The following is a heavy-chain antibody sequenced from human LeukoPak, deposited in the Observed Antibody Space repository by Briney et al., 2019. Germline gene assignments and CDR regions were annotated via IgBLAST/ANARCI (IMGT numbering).Heavy chain of an antibody. CDR1: GFTFSSYA. D-gene: IGHD3-16*01. J-gene: IGHJ4*02. V-gene: IGHV3-23*01. Sequence: GGSLRLSCAASGFTFSSYAMSWVRQAPGKGLEWVSAISGSGGSTYYADSVKGRFTISRDNSKNTLYLQMNSLRVEDTAVYYCVCLGLGGLSLDWGQGTLVTVSS. CDR2: ISGSGGST. CDR3: VCLGLGGLSLD.